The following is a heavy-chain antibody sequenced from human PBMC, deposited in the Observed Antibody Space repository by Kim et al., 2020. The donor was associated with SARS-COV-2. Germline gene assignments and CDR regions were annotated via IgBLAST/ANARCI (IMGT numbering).Heavy chain of an antibody. V-gene: IGHV3-30-3*01. CDR3: ARRTPSDY. Sequence: GGSLRLSCAASGFTFSSYAMHWVRQAPGKGLEWVAVISYDGSNKYYADSVKGRFTISRDNSKNTLYLQMNSLRAEDTAVYYCARRTPSDYWGQGTLVTVSS. J-gene: IGHJ4*02. CDR2: ISYDGSNK. CDR1: GFTFSSYA.